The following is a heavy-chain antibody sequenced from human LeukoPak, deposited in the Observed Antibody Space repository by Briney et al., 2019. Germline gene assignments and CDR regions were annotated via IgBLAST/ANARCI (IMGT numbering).Heavy chain of an antibody. D-gene: IGHD6-25*01. CDR3: AQGRAAFY. CDR2: INHSGST. V-gene: IGHV4-34*01. CDR1: RGSFSGYY. Sequence: PSETLSFTCAVYRGSFSGYYWSWIRQPPGKGLEWIGEINHSGSTNYNPSLKSRVTISVDTSKNQFSLKLNSVTAADTAVYYCAQGRAAFYWGQGTLVTVSS. J-gene: IGHJ4*02.